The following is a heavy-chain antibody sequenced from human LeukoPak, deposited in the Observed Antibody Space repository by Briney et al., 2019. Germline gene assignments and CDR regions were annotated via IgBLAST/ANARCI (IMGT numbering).Heavy chain of an antibody. J-gene: IGHJ4*02. CDR3: ARPIAHYGSGSLN. Sequence: ASVKVSCKASGYTFTGYYMHWVRQATGQGLEWMGWMNPNSGNTGYAQKFQGRVTMTRNTSISTAYMELSSLRSEDTAVYYCARPIAHYGSGSLNWGQGTLVTVSS. CDR2: MNPNSGNT. D-gene: IGHD3-10*01. CDR1: GYTFTGYY. V-gene: IGHV1-8*02.